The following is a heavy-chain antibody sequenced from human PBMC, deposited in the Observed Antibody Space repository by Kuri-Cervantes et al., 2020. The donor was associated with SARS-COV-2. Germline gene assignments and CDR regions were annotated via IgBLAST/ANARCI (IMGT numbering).Heavy chain of an antibody. CDR2: ISAYNGNT. V-gene: IGHV1-18*01. J-gene: IGHJ6*02. CDR3: ARDPPPDIVLMVYAIPGGMDV. CDR1: GYTFTSYG. Sequence: ASVKVSCKASGYTFTSYGISWVRQAPGQGLEWMGWISAYNGNTNYAQKLQGRVTMTTDTPTSTAYMELRSLRSDDTAVYYCARDPPPDIVLMVYAIPGGMDVWGQGTTVTVSS. D-gene: IGHD2-8*01.